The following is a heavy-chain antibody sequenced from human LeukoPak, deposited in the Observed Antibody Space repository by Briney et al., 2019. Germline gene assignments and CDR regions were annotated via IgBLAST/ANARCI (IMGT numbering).Heavy chain of an antibody. V-gene: IGHV4-4*02. CDR3: TRESGAFSPFGF. CDR1: GGSITTTNW. J-gene: IGHJ4*02. CDR2: VHLSGAT. Sequence: SETLSLTCAVSGGSITTTNWWSWVRQPPGKGLEWIGEVHLSGATNYNPSLESRVSMSIDNSKNHLSLEVTSVTAADTAIYYCTRESGAFSPFGFWGQGTLLTVSS. D-gene: IGHD1-26*01.